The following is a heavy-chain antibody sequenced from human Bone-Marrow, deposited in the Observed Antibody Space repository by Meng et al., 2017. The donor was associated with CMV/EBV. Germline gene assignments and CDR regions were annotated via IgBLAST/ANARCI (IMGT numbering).Heavy chain of an antibody. J-gene: IGHJ6*02. CDR1: GFTFSSYS. CDR2: ISSSSSYI. Sequence: GESLKIPCAASGFTFSSYSMNWVRQAPGKGLEWVSSISSSSSYIYYADSVKGRFTISRDNAKNSLYLQMNSLRAEDTAVYYCARDRLSPRYDYTSASSEAIHGVDVWGQGTTVTVSS. CDR3: ARDRLSPRYDYTSASSEAIHGVDV. V-gene: IGHV3-21*01. D-gene: IGHD3-3*01.